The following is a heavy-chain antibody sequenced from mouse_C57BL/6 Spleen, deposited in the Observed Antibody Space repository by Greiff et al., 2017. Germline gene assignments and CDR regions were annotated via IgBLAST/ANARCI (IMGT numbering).Heavy chain of an antibody. Sequence: VQLQQSGAELVRPGASVTLSCKASGYTFTDYEMHWVKQTPVHGLEWIGAIDPETGGTAYNQKFKGKAILTADKSSSTAYMELRSLTSEDSAVYYCTRGDYYGSSYGWYFDVWGTGTTVTVSS. V-gene: IGHV1-15*01. CDR1: GYTFTDYE. J-gene: IGHJ1*03. CDR2: IDPETGGT. D-gene: IGHD1-1*01. CDR3: TRGDYYGSSYGWYFDV.